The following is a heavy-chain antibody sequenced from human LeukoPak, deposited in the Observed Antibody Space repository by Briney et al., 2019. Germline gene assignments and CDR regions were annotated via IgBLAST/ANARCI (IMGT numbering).Heavy chain of an antibody. Sequence: ASVKVSCKASGYTFTGYYMHWVRQAPGQGLEWMGWINPNSGGTNYAQKFQGRVTMTRDTSISTAYMERSRLRSDDTAVYYCARPTRRTTYHFDYWGQGTLVTVSS. D-gene: IGHD1-1*01. CDR3: ARPTRRTTYHFDY. CDR1: GYTFTGYY. J-gene: IGHJ4*02. CDR2: INPNSGGT. V-gene: IGHV1-2*02.